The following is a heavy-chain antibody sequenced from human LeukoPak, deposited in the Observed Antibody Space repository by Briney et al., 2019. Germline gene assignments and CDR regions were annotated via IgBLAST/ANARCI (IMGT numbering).Heavy chain of an antibody. D-gene: IGHD2-2*01. J-gene: IGHJ3*01. CDR3: ARGGDVVVPAAISGGAFDV. CDR2: IYSGGST. V-gene: IGHV3-66*02. CDR1: GFTVSSNY. Sequence: GGSLRLSCAASGFTVSSNYMSWVRQAPGKGLEWVSVIYSGGSTYYADSVKGRFTISRDNSKNTLYLQMNSLRAEDTAVYYCARGGDVVVPAAISGGAFDVWGQGTMVTVSS.